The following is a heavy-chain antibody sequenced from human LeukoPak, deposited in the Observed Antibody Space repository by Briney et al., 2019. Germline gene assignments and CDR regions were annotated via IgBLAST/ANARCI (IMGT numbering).Heavy chain of an antibody. CDR1: GFTVSSNY. CDR2: IYSDGST. CDR3: AREAIAVAGYFGY. D-gene: IGHD6-19*01. Sequence: GGSLRLSCAASGFTVSSNYMSWVRQAPGKGLEWVSLIYSDGSTFYADSVKGRFTISRDNSKNTLYLQVNSLRAEDSAVYYCAREAIAVAGYFGYWGQGTLVTVSS. V-gene: IGHV3-53*01. J-gene: IGHJ4*02.